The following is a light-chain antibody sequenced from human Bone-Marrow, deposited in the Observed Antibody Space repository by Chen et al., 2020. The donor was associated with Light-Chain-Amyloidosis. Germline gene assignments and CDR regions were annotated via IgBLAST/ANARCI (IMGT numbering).Light chain of an antibody. CDR1: ALPTRY. CDR2: RHA. Sequence: SYDLTQPPSVSVSPGQTARITCSGAALPTRYAYWYQQKPGQAPVLVRHRHAERPSGISERFSGSSSGTTATLTISGVQAEDEAGDHGRSAESRGTYEVICGGGTKLTVL. V-gene: IGLV3-25*03. CDR3: RSAESRGTYEVI. J-gene: IGLJ2*01.